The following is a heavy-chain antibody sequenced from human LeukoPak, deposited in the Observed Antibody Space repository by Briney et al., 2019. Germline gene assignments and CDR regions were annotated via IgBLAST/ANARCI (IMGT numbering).Heavy chain of an antibody. V-gene: IGHV4-38-2*02. D-gene: IGHD5-12*01. J-gene: IGHJ4*01. Sequence: SETLSLTCTVSGYSITSGYDWGWIRQPPGKGLEWIGSMHQSGVTYFNPSLKSRVTLSVDTSQNQLSLKLSSVTAADTAVYYCARLLYGGYTYDYWGQGTLVTVSS. CDR1: GYSITSGYD. CDR2: MHQSGVT. CDR3: ARLLYGGYTYDY.